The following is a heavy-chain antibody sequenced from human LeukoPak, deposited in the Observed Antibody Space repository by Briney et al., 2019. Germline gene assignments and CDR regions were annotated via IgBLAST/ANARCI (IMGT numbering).Heavy chain of an antibody. CDR2: IHYTGST. CDR3: ARGPRTYYFDY. J-gene: IGHJ4*02. V-gene: IGHV4-59*12. Sequence: SETLSLTCTVSGGTISSNYWSWIRQPPGKGLEWIGYIHYTGSTNYNPSLKSRVTISVDTSKNQFSLKLSSVTAADTAVYYCARGPRTYYFDYWGPGTLVTVSS. D-gene: IGHD3-16*01. CDR1: GGTISSNY.